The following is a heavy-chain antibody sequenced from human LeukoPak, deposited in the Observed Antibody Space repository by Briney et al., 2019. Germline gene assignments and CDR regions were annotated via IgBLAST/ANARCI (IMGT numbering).Heavy chain of an antibody. CDR2: ISGSGGST. V-gene: IGHV3-23*01. D-gene: IGHD1-26*01. CDR3: ASLGAWNSGSSESDY. CDR1: GFTFSSYG. Sequence: GGSLRLSCAASGFTFSSYGMSWVRQAPGKGLEWVSAISGSGGSTYYADSVKGRFTISRDNSKNTLYLQMNSLRAEDTAVYYCASLGAWNSGSSESDYWGQGTLATVSS. J-gene: IGHJ4*02.